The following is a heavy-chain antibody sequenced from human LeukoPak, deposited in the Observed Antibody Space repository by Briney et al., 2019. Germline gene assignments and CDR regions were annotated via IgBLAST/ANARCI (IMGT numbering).Heavy chain of an antibody. D-gene: IGHD5-18*01. CDR1: GYTFTSYD. J-gene: IGHJ4*02. CDR2: INPNSGGT. CDR3: ARDRYSYGFDY. Sequence: ASVKVSCKASGYTFTSYDINWVRQATGQGLEWMGWINPNSGGTNYAQKFQGWVTMTRDTSISTAYMELSRLRSDDTAVYYCARDRYSYGFDYWGQGTLVTVSS. V-gene: IGHV1-2*04.